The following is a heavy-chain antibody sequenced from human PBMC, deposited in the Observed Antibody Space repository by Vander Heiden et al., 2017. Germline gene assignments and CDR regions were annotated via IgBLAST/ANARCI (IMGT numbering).Heavy chain of an antibody. J-gene: IGHJ4*02. CDR1: GFTFNNYG. V-gene: IGHV3-48*02. Sequence: EVQLVESGGGLVQPGGSLRLSCGASGFTFNNYGMNWVRQAPGKGLEWVSYISSTGSPTYYADSVKGRFAISRDNAKKSLYLQVKSLRDEDTALYYCARESPHSMRVLDDWGQGTLVTVSS. D-gene: IGHD2-2*01. CDR2: ISSTGSPT. CDR3: ARESPHSMRVLDD.